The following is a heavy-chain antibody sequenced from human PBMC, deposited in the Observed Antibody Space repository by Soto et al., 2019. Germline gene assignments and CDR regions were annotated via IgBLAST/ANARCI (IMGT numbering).Heavy chain of an antibody. V-gene: IGHV4-59*08. CDR1: GGYISSYY. D-gene: IGHD2-15*01. CDR2: IYYSGST. Sequence: SETLSLTCTVSGGYISSYYWSCIRQPPGKGIEWIGFIYYSGSTNHNPSLKSRVTISVDTSKNQFSLKLSSVTAADTAVYYCARLVRYCSGGSCYFTRDAFDIWGQGTMVTVS. CDR3: ARLVRYCSGGSCYFTRDAFDI. J-gene: IGHJ3*02.